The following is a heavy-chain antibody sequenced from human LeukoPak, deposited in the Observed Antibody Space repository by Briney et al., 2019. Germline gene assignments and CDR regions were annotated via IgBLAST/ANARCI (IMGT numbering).Heavy chain of an antibody. CDR2: ISGSGGST. CDR3: AAQRAVGFDY. V-gene: IGHV3-23*01. J-gene: IGHJ4*02. D-gene: IGHD6-19*01. CDR1: GITLSNYA. Sequence: GGSLRLSCAVSGITLSNYAMSWVRQAPGKGLEWVSAISGSGGSTYYADSVKGRFTISRDNAKNSLYLQMNSLRAEDTAVYYCAAQRAVGFDYWGQGTLVTVSS.